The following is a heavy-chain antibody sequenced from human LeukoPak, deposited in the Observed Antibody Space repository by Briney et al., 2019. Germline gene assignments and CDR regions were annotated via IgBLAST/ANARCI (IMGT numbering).Heavy chain of an antibody. D-gene: IGHD1-26*01. CDR2: IYTSGST. J-gene: IGHJ5*02. V-gene: IGHV4-4*07. CDR1: GGSISSYY. CDR3: ARDYRSGSYGVNWFDP. Sequence: SETPSLTCTVSGGSISSYYWSWIRQPPGKGLEWIGRIYTSGSTNYNPSLKSRVTMSVDTSKNQFSLKLSSVTAADTAVYYCARDYRSGSYGVNWFDPWGQGTLVTVSS.